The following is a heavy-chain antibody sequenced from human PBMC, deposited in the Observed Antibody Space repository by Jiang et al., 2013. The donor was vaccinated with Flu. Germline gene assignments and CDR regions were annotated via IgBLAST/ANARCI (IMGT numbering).Heavy chain of an antibody. CDR1: GGSISNYY. Sequence: GPGLVKPSETLSLTCTVSGGSISNYYWSWIRQPPGKGLEWIGYIYTSGSTNYNPSLKSRVTISVDTSKSQFSLKLTSVTAADTAVYYCARLGGGATKDWGQGILVTVSS. D-gene: IGHD1-26*01. J-gene: IGHJ4*02. V-gene: IGHV4-59*13. CDR3: ARLGGGATKD. CDR2: IYTSGST.